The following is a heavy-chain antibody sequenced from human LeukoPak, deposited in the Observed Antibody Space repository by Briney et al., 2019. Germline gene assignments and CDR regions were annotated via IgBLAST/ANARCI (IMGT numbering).Heavy chain of an antibody. J-gene: IGHJ5*02. CDR3: AKVKRGAGYNWYDP. CDR2: ISGSGGST. Sequence: GGSLRLSCAASGFTFSSYAMSWVRQAPGKGLEWVSAISGSGGSTYYADSVKGRFTISRDNSKNTLYLQMNSLRAEDTAVYYCAKVKRGAGYNWYDPWGQGTLVTVSS. V-gene: IGHV3-23*01. D-gene: IGHD1-26*01. CDR1: GFTFSSYA.